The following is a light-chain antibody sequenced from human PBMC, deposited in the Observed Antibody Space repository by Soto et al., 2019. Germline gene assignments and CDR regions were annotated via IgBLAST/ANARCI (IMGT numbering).Light chain of an antibody. Sequence: EIVMTQSPATLSVSPGERATLSCRASQSVSSNLAWYQQKPGQAPRLLLYGASTRATGIPARFSGSGSGTEFTLTISSLQSEDFAVYYGQQYNNWPYTFGQGTKLEIK. CDR3: QQYNNWPYT. V-gene: IGKV3-15*01. CDR1: QSVSSN. CDR2: GAS. J-gene: IGKJ2*01.